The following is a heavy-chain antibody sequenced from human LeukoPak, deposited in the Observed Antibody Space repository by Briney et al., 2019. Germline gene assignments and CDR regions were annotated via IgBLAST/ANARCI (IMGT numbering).Heavy chain of an antibody. CDR2: IYHSGST. J-gene: IGHJ4*02. CDR1: GGSISTSGYN. CDR3: ARVTVSVVTAPFDY. V-gene: IGHV4-39*07. D-gene: IGHD2-21*02. Sequence: PSETLSLTCTVSGGSISTSGYNWGWIRQPPGKGLEWIGSIYHSGSTYYNPSPKSRVTISVDTSKNQFSLKLSSVTAADTAVYYCARVTVSVVTAPFDYWGQGTLVTVSS.